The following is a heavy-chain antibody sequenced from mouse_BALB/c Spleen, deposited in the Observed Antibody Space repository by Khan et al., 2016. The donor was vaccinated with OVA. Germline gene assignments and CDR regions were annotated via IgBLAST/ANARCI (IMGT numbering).Heavy chain of an antibody. D-gene: IGHD1-1*01. CDR1: GYTFTSYT. Sequence: QVQLQQSGAELARPGASVKMSCMASGYTFTSYTIHWVQQRPGQGLEWIGYINPRSGYTNYNQKLKDKATLTADKSYSTAYMQLNSLTSEDSAVYYCARRTTGYAMDYWGQGTSVTVSS. J-gene: IGHJ4*01. CDR3: ARRTTGYAMDY. CDR2: INPRSGYT. V-gene: IGHV1-4*01.